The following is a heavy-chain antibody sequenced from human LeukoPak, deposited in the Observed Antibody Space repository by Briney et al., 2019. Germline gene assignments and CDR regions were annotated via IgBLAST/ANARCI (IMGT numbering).Heavy chain of an antibody. CDR1: GYSISSGYY. D-gene: IGHD3-10*01. J-gene: IGHJ6*03. Sequence: SETLSLTCTVSGYSISSGYYWGCIRQPPGKGLEWIGSFDQSGSTYYNPSLKSRVTISVDTSKNQFSLKLSSVTAADAAVYYCARGKPSYGSGTFYRPLEPNYMDVWGKGTTVTVSS. CDR2: FDQSGST. CDR3: ARGKPSYGSGTFYRPLEPNYMDV. V-gene: IGHV4-38-2*02.